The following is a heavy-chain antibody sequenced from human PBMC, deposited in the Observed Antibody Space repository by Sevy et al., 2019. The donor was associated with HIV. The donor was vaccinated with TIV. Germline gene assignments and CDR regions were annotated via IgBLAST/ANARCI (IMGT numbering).Heavy chain of an antibody. CDR1: GYSISSGYY. J-gene: IGHJ5*02. CDR2: IYHSGST. V-gene: IGHV4-38-2*01. Sequence: SETLSLTCAVSGYSISSGYYSGWIRQPPGKGLEWIGSIYHSGSTYYNPSLKSRVTISVDTSKNQFSLKLSSVTAADTAVYYCARLLLHPTDWFDPWGQGTLVTVSS. CDR3: ARLLLHPTDWFDP. D-gene: IGHD2-15*01.